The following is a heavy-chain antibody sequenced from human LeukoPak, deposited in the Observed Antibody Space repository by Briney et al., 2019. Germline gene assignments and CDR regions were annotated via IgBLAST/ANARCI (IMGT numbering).Heavy chain of an antibody. J-gene: IGHJ4*02. Sequence: PGGSLRLSCAASGXTFSSYEMNWVRRAPGKGLEWVSYISSSGSTIYYADSVKGRFTISRDNAKNSLYLQMNSLRAEDTAVYYCARRGSYNDYWGQGTLVTVSS. CDR3: ARRGSYNDY. CDR2: ISSSGSTI. D-gene: IGHD3-16*01. CDR1: GXTFSSYE. V-gene: IGHV3-48*03.